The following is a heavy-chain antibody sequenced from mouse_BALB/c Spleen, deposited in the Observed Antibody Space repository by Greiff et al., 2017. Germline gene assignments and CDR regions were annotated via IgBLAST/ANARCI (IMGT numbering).Heavy chain of an antibody. Sequence: VQLQQSGPGLVKPSQSLSLTCTVTGYSITSDYAWNWIRQFPGNKLEWMGYISYSGSTSYNPSLKSRISITRDTSKNQFFLQLNSVTTEDTATYYCARDYYGSSLWYFDVWGAGTTVTVSS. V-gene: IGHV3-2*02. CDR1: GYSITSDYA. CDR2: ISYSGST. J-gene: IGHJ1*01. D-gene: IGHD1-1*01. CDR3: ARDYYGSSLWYFDV.